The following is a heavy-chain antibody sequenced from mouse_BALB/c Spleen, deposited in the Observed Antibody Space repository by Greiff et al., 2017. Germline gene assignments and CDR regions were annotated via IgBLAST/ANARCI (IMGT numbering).Heavy chain of an antibody. CDR2: ISSGSSTI. J-gene: IGHJ4*01. Sequence: EVKLMESGGGLVQPGGSRKLSCAASGFTFSSFGMHWVRQAPEKGLEWVAYISSGSSTIYYADTVKGRFTISRDNPKNTLFLQMTSLRSEDTAMYYCARSPGYAMDYWGQGTSVTVSS. V-gene: IGHV5-17*02. CDR3: ARSPGYAMDY. CDR1: GFTFSSFG.